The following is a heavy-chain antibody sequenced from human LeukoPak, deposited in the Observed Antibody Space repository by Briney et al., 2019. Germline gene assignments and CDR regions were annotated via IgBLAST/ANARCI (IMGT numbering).Heavy chain of an antibody. CDR3: AKGTFGQLAAVRRGYYFDY. J-gene: IGHJ4*02. D-gene: IGHD6-6*01. CDR1: GFTFSSYA. Sequence: GSLRLSRAASGFTFSSYAMSWVRQATGKGLEWVSAISGSGGSTYYADSVKGRFTISRDSSKNTLYLQMNSLRAEDTAVYYCAKGTFGQLAAVRRGYYFDYWGQGTLVTVSS. V-gene: IGHV3-23*01. CDR2: ISGSGGST.